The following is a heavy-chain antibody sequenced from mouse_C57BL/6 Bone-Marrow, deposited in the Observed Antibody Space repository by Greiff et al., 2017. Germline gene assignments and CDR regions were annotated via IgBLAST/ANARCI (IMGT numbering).Heavy chain of an antibody. Sequence: EVQLVESGPGLVKPSQSLSLTCSVTGYSITSGYYWNWIRQFPGNKLEWMGYISYDGSNNYNPSLKNRISITRDTSKNQFFLKLNSVTTEDTATYYCARAFVKGFAYWGQGTLVTVSA. V-gene: IGHV3-6*01. CDR3: ARAFVKGFAY. CDR1: GYSITSGYY. CDR2: ISYDGSN. J-gene: IGHJ3*01.